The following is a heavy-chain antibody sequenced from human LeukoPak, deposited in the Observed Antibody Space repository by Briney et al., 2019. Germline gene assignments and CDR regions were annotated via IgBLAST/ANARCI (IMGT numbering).Heavy chain of an antibody. V-gene: IGHV1-2*02. CDR1: GYTFTGYY. Sequence: ASVKVSCKASGYTFTGYYMHWVRQAPGQGLEWMGWINPNSGGTNYAQKFQGRVTMTRDTSTSTAYMELSRLRSDDTAVYYCAAAGYYDSSGYSSFDYWGQGTLVTVSS. CDR3: AAAGYYDSSGYSSFDY. J-gene: IGHJ4*02. CDR2: INPNSGGT. D-gene: IGHD3-22*01.